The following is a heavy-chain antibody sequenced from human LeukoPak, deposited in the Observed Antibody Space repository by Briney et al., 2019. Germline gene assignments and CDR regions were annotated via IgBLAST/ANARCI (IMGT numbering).Heavy chain of an antibody. CDR2: IYYSGST. CDR1: GGSISSYY. J-gene: IGHJ4*02. V-gene: IGHV4-59*08. CDR3: ASSDSITGTSPFDY. D-gene: IGHD1-20*01. Sequence: SETLSLTCTVSGGSISSYYWSWIRQPPGKGLEWIGYIYYSGSTNYNPSLKSRVTISVDTSKNQFSLKLSSVTAADTAVYYCASSDSITGTSPFDYWGQGTLVTVSS.